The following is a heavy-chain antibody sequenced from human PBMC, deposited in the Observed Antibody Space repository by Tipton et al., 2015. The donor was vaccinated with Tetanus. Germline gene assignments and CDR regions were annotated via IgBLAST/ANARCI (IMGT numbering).Heavy chain of an antibody. CDR1: GGSISSSSYY. J-gene: IGHJ4*02. V-gene: IGHV4-39*01. D-gene: IGHD4-17*01. CDR3: ARRVGDWSPYGDSPFFDY. Sequence: TLSLTCTVSGGSISSSSYYWGWIRQPPGKGLEWIGSIYYSGSTYYNPSLKSRVTISVDTSKNQFSLKLSSVTAADTAVYYCARRVGDWSPYGDSPFFDYWGQGTLVTVSS. CDR2: IYYSGST.